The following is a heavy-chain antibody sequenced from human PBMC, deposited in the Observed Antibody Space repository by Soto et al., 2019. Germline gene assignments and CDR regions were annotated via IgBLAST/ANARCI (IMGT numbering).Heavy chain of an antibody. D-gene: IGHD5-12*01. CDR1: GGSISSYY. J-gene: IGHJ5*02. CDR3: AGDYGGYEGWFDP. Sequence: PSETLSLTCTVSGGSISSYYWTWIRQSPGKGLECIGYVHYSGNTYYNPSLKSRVIISLDTSTKQFSLRLSSVTAADTAVYFCAGDYGGYEGWFDPWGQGTLVTVSS. V-gene: IGHV4-59*01. CDR2: VHYSGNT.